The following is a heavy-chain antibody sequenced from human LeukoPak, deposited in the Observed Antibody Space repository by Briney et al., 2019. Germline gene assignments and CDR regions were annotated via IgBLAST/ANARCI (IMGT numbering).Heavy chain of an antibody. CDR1: GFTVSGTY. V-gene: IGHV3-66*01. CDR3: ARALYGGHADLFDS. Sequence: GGSLRLSCAVSGFTVSGTYMSWVRPGPGGGREWVSVIYSGGNTYYSDSVKGRFAISRDTSKNTLYLQINSLRAEDAAVYYCARALYGGHADLFDSWGQGTLVAVSS. CDR2: IYSGGNT. J-gene: IGHJ4*02. D-gene: IGHD5-12*01.